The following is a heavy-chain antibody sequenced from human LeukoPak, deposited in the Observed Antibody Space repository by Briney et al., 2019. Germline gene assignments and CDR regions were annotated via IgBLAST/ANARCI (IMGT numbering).Heavy chain of an antibody. D-gene: IGHD4-17*01. J-gene: IGHJ5*02. CDR3: ARAGDYGDYGGWFDP. CDR1: GFTFSSYE. Sequence: PGGSLTLSCAASGFTFSSYEMNWVRQAPGKGLEWVSYISSSGSTIYYADSVNGRFTISRDNAKNSLYLQMNSLRAEDTAVYYCARAGDYGDYGGWFDPWGQGTLFSVSS. V-gene: IGHV3-48*03. CDR2: ISSSGSTI.